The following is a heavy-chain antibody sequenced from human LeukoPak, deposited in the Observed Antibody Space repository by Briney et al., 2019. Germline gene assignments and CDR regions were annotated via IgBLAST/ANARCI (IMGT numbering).Heavy chain of an antibody. CDR2: IYTSGST. Sequence: SETLSLTCTVSGGSISIYYWSWIRQPAGKGLEWIGRIYTSGSTNYNPSLKSRVTMSVDTSKNQFSLKLSSVTAADTAVYYCARDPYYYDSSGNYFDYWGQGTLVTVSS. V-gene: IGHV4-4*07. D-gene: IGHD3-22*01. J-gene: IGHJ4*02. CDR1: GGSISIYY. CDR3: ARDPYYYDSSGNYFDY.